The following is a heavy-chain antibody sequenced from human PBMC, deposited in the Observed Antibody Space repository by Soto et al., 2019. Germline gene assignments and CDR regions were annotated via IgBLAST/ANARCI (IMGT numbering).Heavy chain of an antibody. CDR3: ARDFSMATIFDRSLGYYYGMDV. D-gene: IGHD3-3*01. Sequence: PGGSLRLSCAASGFTFSSYGMHWVRQAPGKGLEWVAVIWYDGSNKYYADSVKGRFTISRDNSKNTLYLQMNSLRAEDTAVYYCARDFSMATIFDRSLGYYYGMDVWGQGTPVTSP. CDR1: GFTFSSYG. CDR2: IWYDGSNK. V-gene: IGHV3-33*01. J-gene: IGHJ6*02.